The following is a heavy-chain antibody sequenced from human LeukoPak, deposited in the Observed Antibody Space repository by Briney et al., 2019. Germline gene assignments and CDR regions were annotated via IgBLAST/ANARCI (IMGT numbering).Heavy chain of an antibody. CDR3: ARGRALEWLLKYYYYYYMDV. CDR1: GGSFSGYY. J-gene: IGHJ6*03. CDR2: INHSGST. V-gene: IGHV4-34*01. D-gene: IGHD3-3*01. Sequence: PSETLSLTCAVYGGSFSGYYWSWIRQPPGKGLEWIGEINHSGSTNYNPSLKSRVTISVDTSKNQFSLKLSSVTAADTAAYYCARGRALEWLLKYYYYYYMDVWGKGTTVTVSS.